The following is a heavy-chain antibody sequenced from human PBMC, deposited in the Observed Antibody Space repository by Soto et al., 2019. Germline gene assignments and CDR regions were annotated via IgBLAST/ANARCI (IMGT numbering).Heavy chain of an antibody. CDR3: ARAGDWNYVQDF. CDR1: GFTFTNYR. D-gene: IGHD1-7*01. CDR2: INSDGTRI. Sequence: GGSLRLSCAASGFTFTNYRIHWVRQAPGRGLVWVARINSDGTRINYADSVKGRFTISRDNAKNTVFLQMNSLRDEDSAVYFCARAGDWNYVQDFWGQGTLVTVSS. J-gene: IGHJ4*02. V-gene: IGHV3-74*01.